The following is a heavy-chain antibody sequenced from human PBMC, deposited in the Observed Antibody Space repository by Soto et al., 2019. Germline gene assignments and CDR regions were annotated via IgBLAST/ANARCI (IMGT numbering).Heavy chain of an antibody. Sequence: GGSLRLSCAASGFTFSSYGMHWVRQAPGKGLEWVAVISYDGSNKYYADSVKGRFTISRDNSKNTLYLQMNSLRADDTAVYYCATSAGQFVNWGRGTLVTVSS. CDR3: ATSAGQFVN. J-gene: IGHJ4*02. CDR2: ISYDGSNK. CDR1: GFTFSSYG. V-gene: IGHV3-30*03.